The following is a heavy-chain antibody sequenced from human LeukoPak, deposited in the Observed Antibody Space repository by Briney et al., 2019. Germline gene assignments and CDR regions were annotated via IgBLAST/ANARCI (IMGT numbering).Heavy chain of an antibody. J-gene: IGHJ4*02. CDR3: ARSRDIVVLVAYY. CDR2: INPNSGGT. D-gene: IGHD2-15*01. CDR1: GYTFTGYY. V-gene: IGHV1-2*02. Sequence: ASVKVSCKASGYTFTGYYMHWVRQAPGQGLEWMGWINPNSGGTNYAQKFQGRVTMTRDTSISTAYMELSRLRSDDTAVYYCARSRDIVVLVAYYWGQGTLVTVSS.